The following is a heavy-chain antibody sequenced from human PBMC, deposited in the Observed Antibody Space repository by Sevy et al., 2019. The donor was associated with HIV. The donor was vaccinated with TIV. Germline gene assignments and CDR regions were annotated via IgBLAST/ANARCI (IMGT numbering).Heavy chain of an antibody. V-gene: IGHV1-69*13. D-gene: IGHD6-19*01. J-gene: IGHJ4*02. CDR1: GGTFSSYA. Sequence: ASVKVSCKASGGTFSSYAISWVRQAPGQGLEWMGGIIPIFGTANYAQKFQGRVTITADESTSTAYMELSSLRSEDTAVYYCARVGYSSGWYVPITFWGQRTLVTVSS. CDR3: ARVGYSSGWYVPITF. CDR2: IIPIFGTA.